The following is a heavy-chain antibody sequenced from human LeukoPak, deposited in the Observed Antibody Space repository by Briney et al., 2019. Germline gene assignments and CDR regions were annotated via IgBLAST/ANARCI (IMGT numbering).Heavy chain of an antibody. Sequence: GGSLRLSCAASGFTFNSYEMNWVRQAPGKGLEWVSYISSGGSSINYADSVKGRFTISRDNANNSLYLQMNSLRAEDTAVYYCARDQSYYDILTGYYIYYFDYWGQGTLVTVSS. J-gene: IGHJ4*02. CDR2: ISSGGSSI. D-gene: IGHD3-9*01. CDR3: ARDQSYYDILTGYYIYYFDY. V-gene: IGHV3-48*03. CDR1: GFTFNSYE.